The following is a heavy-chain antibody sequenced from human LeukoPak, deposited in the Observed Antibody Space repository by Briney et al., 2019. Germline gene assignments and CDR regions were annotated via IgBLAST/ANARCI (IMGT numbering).Heavy chain of an antibody. CDR1: GFTFSDYY. J-gene: IGHJ4*02. CDR2: ISSSDNTI. V-gene: IGHV3-11*04. CDR3: ARVMGSYATDY. D-gene: IGHD3-16*01. Sequence: GGSLRLSCAASGFTFSDYYMSWIRQAPGKGLEWVSYISSSDNTIFYADSVKGRLTMSRDNAKNSLYLQMNSLRAEDTAVYYCARVMGSYATDYWGQGTLVTVSS.